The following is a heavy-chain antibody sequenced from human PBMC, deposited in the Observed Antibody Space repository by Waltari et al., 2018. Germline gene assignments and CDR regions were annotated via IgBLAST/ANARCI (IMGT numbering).Heavy chain of an antibody. CDR3: AGDYYDFWSGYPDAFDI. D-gene: IGHD3-3*01. CDR1: GYSISSGYS. V-gene: IGHV4-38-2*02. J-gene: IGHJ3*02. CDR2: IYHSGST. Sequence: QVQLQESGPGLVKPSETLSLTCTVSGYSISSGYSWGWIRQPPGKGLEWIGSIYHSGSTYYNPSLKSRVTISVDTSKNQFSLKLSSVTAADTAVYYCAGDYYDFWSGYPDAFDIWGQGTMVTVSS.